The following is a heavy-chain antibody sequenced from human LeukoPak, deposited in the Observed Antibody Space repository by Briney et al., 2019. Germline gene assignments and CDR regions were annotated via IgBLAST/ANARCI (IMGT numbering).Heavy chain of an antibody. CDR3: ARDLRGTSAMDV. Sequence: MTSETLSLTCTVSGGSINNYYWNWIRQPPGKGLEWIAYIYYSGSTNYNPSLKSRVTISVDTSNNQFSLKLSSVTAADTAVYYCARDLRGTSAMDVWGKGTTVTVSS. D-gene: IGHD2-2*01. CDR1: GGSINNYY. J-gene: IGHJ6*03. V-gene: IGHV4-59*01. CDR2: IYYSGST.